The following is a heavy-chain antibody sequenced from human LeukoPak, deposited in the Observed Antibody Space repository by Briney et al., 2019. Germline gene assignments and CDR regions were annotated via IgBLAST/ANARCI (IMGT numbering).Heavy chain of an antibody. J-gene: IGHJ4*02. D-gene: IGHD6-25*01. CDR1: GGTFSSYT. V-gene: IGHV1-69*02. Sequence: ASVKVSCKASGGTFSSYTISWVRQAPGQGLEWMGRIIPILGIANYAQKFQGRVTITADKSTSTAYMELSSLRSEDTAVYYCASPRGIAATTEPFDYWGQGTLVTVSS. CDR2: IIPILGIA. CDR3: ASPRGIAATTEPFDY.